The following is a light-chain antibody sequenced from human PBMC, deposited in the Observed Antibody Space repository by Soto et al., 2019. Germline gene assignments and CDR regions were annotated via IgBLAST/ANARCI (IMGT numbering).Light chain of an antibody. CDR3: QQYGSSPPP. J-gene: IGKJ1*01. Sequence: EIVLTQSPGTLSLSPGERATLSCRASQSVSSSYVAWYQQKPGQAPRLLYYEAPIRAIVIPDRFRGSGSGTDVTLTISRREPEDFAVYHCQQYGSSPPPFGQGSKVEI. CDR2: EAP. CDR1: QSVSSSY. V-gene: IGKV3-20*01.